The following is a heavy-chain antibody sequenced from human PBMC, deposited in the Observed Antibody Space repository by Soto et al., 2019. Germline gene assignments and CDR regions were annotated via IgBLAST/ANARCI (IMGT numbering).Heavy chain of an antibody. CDR3: ARESAVAALDP. Sequence: QVQLVQSGAEVKKPGASVKVSCKASGYTFTSYGISWVRQARGQGLEWMGWISAYNGNTNYAQKLQGRVTMTTDTSTSAGYMELRSLRSDDTAVYYCARESAVAALDPWGQGTLVTVSS. V-gene: IGHV1-18*01. CDR1: GYTFTSYG. CDR2: ISAYNGNT. J-gene: IGHJ5*02. D-gene: IGHD6-19*01.